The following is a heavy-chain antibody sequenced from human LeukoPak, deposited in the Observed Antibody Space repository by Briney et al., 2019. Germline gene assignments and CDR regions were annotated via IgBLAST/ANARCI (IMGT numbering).Heavy chain of an antibody. CDR3: AKDRRPQWRLQDFDY. J-gene: IGHJ4*02. CDR1: GFTFTNYG. V-gene: IGHV3-33*06. CDR2: IWFDGSNE. Sequence: TGRSLRLSCAASGFTFTNYGMHWVRQAPGKGLEWVALIWFDGSNEFYADSVKGRFTISRDNSKNTLYLRMNSLRAEDTAVYYCAKDRRPQWRLQDFDYWGQGTLVTVSS. D-gene: IGHD5-24*01.